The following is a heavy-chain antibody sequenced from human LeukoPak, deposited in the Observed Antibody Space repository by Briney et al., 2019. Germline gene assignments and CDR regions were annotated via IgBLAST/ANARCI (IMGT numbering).Heavy chain of an antibody. CDR3: ARDPAKFWSGHDY. CDR1: GFTFSSYA. Sequence: GGSLRLSCAASGFTFSSYALTWVRQAPGKGLEWVSAISGSSDSTLFADSVKGRFTISRDNSKNTLYLQMNSLRAEDTAVYYCARDPAKFWSGHDYWGQGTLVTVSS. CDR2: ISGSSDST. D-gene: IGHD3-3*01. J-gene: IGHJ4*02. V-gene: IGHV3-23*01.